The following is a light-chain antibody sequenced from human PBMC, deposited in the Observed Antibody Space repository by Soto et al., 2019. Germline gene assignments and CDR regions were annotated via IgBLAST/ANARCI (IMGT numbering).Light chain of an antibody. Sequence: EILLTQSPATLSLSVGDRATLSCRASQSVSSYLAWYQQKPGQAPRLLIYDASSWASGIPARFSGSGSGTDFTLTISSLEPEDFAVYYCQQRSNWPLTFGGGTKVDIK. CDR1: QSVSSY. J-gene: IGKJ4*01. CDR3: QQRSNWPLT. CDR2: DAS. V-gene: IGKV3-11*01.